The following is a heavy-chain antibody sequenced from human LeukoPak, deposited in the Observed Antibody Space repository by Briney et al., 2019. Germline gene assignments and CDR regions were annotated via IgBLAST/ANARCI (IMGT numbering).Heavy chain of an antibody. Sequence: ASVKVSCKASGYTFTGYYMHWVRQAPGQGLEWMGWINPNSGGTNYAQKFQGRVTMTRDTSNSTAYMELSRLRSDDTAVYYCARGDSPPPGSIKLCDYWGQGTLVTVSS. CDR3: ARGDSPPPGSIKLCDY. CDR2: INPNSGGT. CDR1: GYTFTGYY. V-gene: IGHV1-2*02. J-gene: IGHJ4*02. D-gene: IGHD1-14*01.